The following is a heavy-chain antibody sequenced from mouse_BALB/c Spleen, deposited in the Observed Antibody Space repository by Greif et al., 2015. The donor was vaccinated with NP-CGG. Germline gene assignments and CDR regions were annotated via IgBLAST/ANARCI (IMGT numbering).Heavy chain of an antibody. CDR3: ARDRYAMDY. J-gene: IGHJ4*01. CDR1: GFTFTDYY. V-gene: IGHV7-3*02. CDR2: IRNKANGYTT. Sequence: EVKLQESGGGLVQPGGSLRLSCATSGFTFTDYYMSWVRQPPGRALEWLGFIRNKANGYTTEYGASVKGRFTISRDNSQSILYLQMNTLRAEDSATYYCARDRYAMDYWGQGTSVTVSS.